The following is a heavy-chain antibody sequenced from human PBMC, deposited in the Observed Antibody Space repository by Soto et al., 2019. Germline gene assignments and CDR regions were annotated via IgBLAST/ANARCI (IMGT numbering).Heavy chain of an antibody. V-gene: IGHV3-30-3*01. Sequence: QVQLVESGGGVVQPGRSLRLSCAASGFTFSSYAMHWVRQAPGNGLEWVAVISYDGSNKYYADSVKGRFTISRDNSENTLYLQMNSLRSEDTAVYYCASAAGRGDYYYYGMDVWGQGTTVTVSS. CDR1: GFTFSSYA. J-gene: IGHJ6*02. D-gene: IGHD6-19*01. CDR2: ISYDGSNK. CDR3: ASAAGRGDYYYYGMDV.